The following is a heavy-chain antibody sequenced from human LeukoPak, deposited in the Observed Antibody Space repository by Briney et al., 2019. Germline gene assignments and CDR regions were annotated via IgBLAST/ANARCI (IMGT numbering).Heavy chain of an antibody. V-gene: IGHV1-69*05. D-gene: IGHD3-22*01. CDR3: ASEGNYDSSGYSRYNYYYMDV. J-gene: IGHJ6*03. CDR2: IIPAFGTA. Sequence: SVKVSCKGSGGTFSSYSISWVRQTPGQGLEWMGGIIPAFGTAHYAQKFQGRVTFTTDESTTTAYMELRSLRSEDTAVYYCASEGNYDSSGYSRYNYYYMDVWGKGTAVTVSS. CDR1: GGTFSSYS.